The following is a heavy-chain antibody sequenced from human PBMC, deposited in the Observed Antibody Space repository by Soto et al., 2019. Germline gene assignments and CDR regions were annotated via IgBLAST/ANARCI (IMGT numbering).Heavy chain of an antibody. J-gene: IGHJ4*02. CDR3: ARDAISRDSI. Sequence: SETLSLTCTVSGGSISSGGYYWSWIRQHPGKGLEWIGYISYSGSTYYNPSLESRVTISVDTSKNQFSLKLSSVTAAVTAVYYCARDAISRDSIWGQGTLVTVSS. D-gene: IGHD3-22*01. CDR2: ISYSGST. CDR1: GGSISSGGYY. V-gene: IGHV4-31*03.